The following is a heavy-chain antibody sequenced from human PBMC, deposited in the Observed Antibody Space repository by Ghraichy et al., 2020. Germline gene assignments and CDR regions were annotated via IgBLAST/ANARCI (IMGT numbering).Heavy chain of an antibody. V-gene: IGHV2-26*01. Sequence: SGPTLVKPTETLTLTCTVSGFSLSNARMGVGWFRQPPGKALEWLAHIVSNDEESSGTSLKTRLTISKDTSKSQVVLTMTNMDPVDTATYYCARGQSGYGGYDNWGQGILVTVSS. CDR1: GFSLSNARMG. D-gene: IGHD5-12*01. J-gene: IGHJ4*02. CDR3: ARGQSGYGGYDN. CDR2: IVSNDEE.